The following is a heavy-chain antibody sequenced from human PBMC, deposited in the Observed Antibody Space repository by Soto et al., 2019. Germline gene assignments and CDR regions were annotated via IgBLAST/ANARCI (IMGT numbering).Heavy chain of an antibody. CDR2: ISSTGNTI. V-gene: IGHV3-11*01. CDR1: GFTFSDYY. CDR3: AKMSSENYYDPVFS. Sequence: QVQLVESGGGLVQTSGSLRIACVASGFTFSDYYMSWVRQAPGKGLEWVSYISSTGNTIYYADSVKGRFTISRDNAKNSVSLQMNNLRAEYTALYFCAKMSSENYYDPVFSWGQGTMVTVSS. J-gene: IGHJ4*02. D-gene: IGHD3-22*01.